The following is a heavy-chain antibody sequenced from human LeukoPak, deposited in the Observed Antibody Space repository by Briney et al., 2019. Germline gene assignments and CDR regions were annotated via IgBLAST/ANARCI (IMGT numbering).Heavy chain of an antibody. V-gene: IGHV4-59*01. CDR3: ARGQKSYYNKGAYSVTHFDD. Sequence: SETLSLTCTVSGDSISGFYWNWIRQSPGKGLEWIGYIYYSGSPQYNPSLKSRVTMSIDTSRNQFSLDLTSVTAADTAFYYCARGQKSYYNKGAYSVTHFDDWGPGTLVTVSS. CDR2: IYYSGSP. CDR1: GDSISGFY. D-gene: IGHD3-10*01. J-gene: IGHJ4*02.